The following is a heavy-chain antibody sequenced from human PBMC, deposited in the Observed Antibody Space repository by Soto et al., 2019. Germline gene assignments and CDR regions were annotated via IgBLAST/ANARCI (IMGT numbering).Heavy chain of an antibody. CDR1: GASISGTPSF. V-gene: IGHV4-39*01. J-gene: IGHJ5*01. Sequence: QVQLQESGPGLVRPSETLALTCTVSGASISGTPSFWGWVRQPPGQGLQWVGGIYNAERTHYSPSLKGRVSVSVDTSKNQVLLRLHFGTAADTAFCYCARPSAVLRRAIDSWGRGILVTVS. CDR3: ARPSAVLRRAIDS. CDR2: IYNAERT. D-gene: IGHD3-10*01.